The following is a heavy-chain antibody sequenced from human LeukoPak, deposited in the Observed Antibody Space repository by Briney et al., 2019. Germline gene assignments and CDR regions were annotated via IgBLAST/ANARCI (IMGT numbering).Heavy chain of an antibody. CDR1: GFTFSSYA. CDR3: AKDSTPWAWEYFDY. CDR2: ISGSGGST. J-gene: IGHJ4*02. V-gene: IGHV3-23*01. Sequence: QAGGSLRLSCAASGFTFSSYAMSWVRQAPGKGLEWVSAISGSGGSTYYADSVKGRFTISRDNSKNTLYLQMNSLRAEDAAVYYCAKDSTPWAWEYFDYWGQGTLVTVSS. D-gene: IGHD1-26*01.